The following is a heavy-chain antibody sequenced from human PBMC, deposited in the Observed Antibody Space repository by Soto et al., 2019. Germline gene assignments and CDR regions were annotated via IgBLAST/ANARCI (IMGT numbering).Heavy chain of an antibody. D-gene: IGHD2-2*01. J-gene: IGHJ3*02. V-gene: IGHV4-59*01. CDR3: ARYCSSTSCYPDAFDI. CDR2: IYYSGST. Sequence: PSETLSLTCTVSGGSISSYYWSWIRQPPGKGLEWIGYIYYSGSTNYNPSLKSRVTISVDTSKNQFSLKLSSVTAADTAVYYCARYCSSTSCYPDAFDIWGKGTMVTVSS. CDR1: GGSISSYY.